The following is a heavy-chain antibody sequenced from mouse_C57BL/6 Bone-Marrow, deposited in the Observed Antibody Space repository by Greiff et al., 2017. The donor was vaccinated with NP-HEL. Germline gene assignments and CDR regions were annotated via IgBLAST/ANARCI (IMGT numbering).Heavy chain of an antibody. CDR3: ARGYGFYAMDY. Sequence: EVHLVESGGGLVKPGGSLKLSCAASGFTFSSYAMSWVRQTPEKRLEWVATISDGGSYTYYPDNVKGRFTISRDNAKNNLYLQMSHLKSEDTAMYYCARGYGFYAMDYWGQGTSVTVSS. D-gene: IGHD1-1*01. CDR2: ISDGGSYT. V-gene: IGHV5-4*01. J-gene: IGHJ4*01. CDR1: GFTFSSYA.